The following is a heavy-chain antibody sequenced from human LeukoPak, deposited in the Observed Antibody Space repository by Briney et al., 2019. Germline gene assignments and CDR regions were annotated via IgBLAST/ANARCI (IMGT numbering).Heavy chain of an antibody. CDR3: ARDRDGWRPKRLDL. D-gene: IGHD5-24*01. CDR1: GFTFSSHA. J-gene: IGHJ4*02. V-gene: IGHV3-30*04. CDR2: ISYHGRNK. Sequence: PWVSLRLSCAASGFTFSSHAMHWVRQAPAQGLGWVAVISYHGRNKYYADSVKGRFTLSRDSSKDTMYLYMNSLTAADTAVYYCARDRDGWRPKRLDLWGQGALVSVS.